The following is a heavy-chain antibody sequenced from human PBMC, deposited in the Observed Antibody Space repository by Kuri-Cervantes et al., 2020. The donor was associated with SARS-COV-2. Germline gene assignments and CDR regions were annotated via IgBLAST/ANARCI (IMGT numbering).Heavy chain of an antibody. D-gene: IGHD3-22*01. V-gene: IGHV4-34*01. CDR1: GGSFSGYY. CDR2: INHSGST. Sequence: SETLSLTCAVYGGSFSGYYWSWIRQPPGKGLEWIGEINHSGSTNYNPSLKSRVIISVDTSKNQFSLKLSSVTAADTAVYYCASQGKYYYDSSGYPAVYWYFDLWGRGTLVTVSS. J-gene: IGHJ2*01. CDR3: ASQGKYYYDSSGYPAVYWYFDL.